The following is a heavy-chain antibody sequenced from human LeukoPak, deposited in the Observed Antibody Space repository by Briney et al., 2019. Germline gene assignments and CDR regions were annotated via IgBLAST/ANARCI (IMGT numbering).Heavy chain of an antibody. J-gene: IGHJ1*01. Sequence: SETLSLTCTVSGGSISSYYWSWIRQPPGKGLEWIGYIYYSRSTNYNAPLKSRVTISVDTSKNQFSLKLSSVTAADTAVYYCARGYGGNGEYFQHWGQGTLVTVSS. D-gene: IGHD4-23*01. CDR1: GGSISSYY. V-gene: IGHV4-59*01. CDR2: IYYSRST. CDR3: ARGYGGNGEYFQH.